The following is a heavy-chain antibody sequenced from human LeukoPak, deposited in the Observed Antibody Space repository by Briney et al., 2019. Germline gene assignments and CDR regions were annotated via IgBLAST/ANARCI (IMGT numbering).Heavy chain of an antibody. CDR3: ARDVGVLRFLEWLSREEWFDP. CDR2: IIPIFGTA. J-gene: IGHJ5*02. D-gene: IGHD3-3*01. Sequence: SVKVSCKASGGTFSSYAISWVRQAPGQGLEWMGGIIPIFGTANYAQKFQGRVTITADESTSTAYMELSSPRSEDTAVYYCARDVGVLRFLEWLSREEWFDPWGQGTLVTVSS. V-gene: IGHV1-69*01. CDR1: GGTFSSYA.